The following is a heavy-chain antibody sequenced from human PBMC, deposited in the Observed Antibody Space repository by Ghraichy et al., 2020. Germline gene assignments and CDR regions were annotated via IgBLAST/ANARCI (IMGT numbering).Heavy chain of an antibody. CDR2: IKQEGSAK. V-gene: IGHV3-7*01. D-gene: IGHD3-22*01. CDR1: GFTFSNYW. CDR3: ASDLFYFDNSGYYASDY. Sequence: GGSLRLSCAASGFTFSNYWMTWVRQAPGKGLEWVANIKQEGSAKHYVDSVKGRFTISRDNAKNSLYLQMSSLRAEDTAVYYCASDLFYFDNSGYYASDYCGQGVLVTV. J-gene: IGHJ4*02.